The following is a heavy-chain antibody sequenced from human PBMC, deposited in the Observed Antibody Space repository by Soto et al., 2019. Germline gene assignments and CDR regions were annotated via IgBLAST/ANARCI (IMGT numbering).Heavy chain of an antibody. V-gene: IGHV3-20*04. CDR2: IHWDGGRT. CDR1: GFTFDDYG. J-gene: IGHJ4*02. Sequence: EVQLAESGGGVVRPGGSLRLSCAASGFTFDDYGMSWVRQAPGKGLEWVSGIHWDGGRTGYVDSVRGRFTISRDNPKNSMILQSISLTVEDSGLYYFARISVFGRGDFDYWCQGTLGTVSS. D-gene: IGHD3-10*02. CDR3: ARISVFGRGDFDY.